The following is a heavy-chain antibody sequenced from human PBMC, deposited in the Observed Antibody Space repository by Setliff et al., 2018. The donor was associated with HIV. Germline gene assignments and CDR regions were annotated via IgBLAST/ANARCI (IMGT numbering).Heavy chain of an antibody. CDR3: ASAIVRLGYNFFSVDV. Sequence: GPVKVSCKTSGYLFIAYGMSWVRRAPGQGLEWMGIISPSGDRTTYAQRFRGRVTMTSDTSTGTVYMELGSLRSEDTAVYYCASAIVRLGYNFFSVDVWGRETTGTVSS. CDR1: GYLFIAYG. J-gene: IGHJ6*04. D-gene: IGHD1-26*01. CDR2: ISPSGDRT. V-gene: IGHV1-46*01.